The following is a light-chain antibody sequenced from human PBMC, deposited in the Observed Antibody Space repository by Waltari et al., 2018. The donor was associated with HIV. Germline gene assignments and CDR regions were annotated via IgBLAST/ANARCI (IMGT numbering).Light chain of an antibody. CDR1: SPPIGAGYD. CDR2: GNS. V-gene: IGLV1-40*01. J-gene: IGLJ3*02. Sequence: QSVLTQPPSVSGAPGQRVTISCTGSSPPIGAGYDFPWYQQLPGTAPKLLIYGNSNRPSGVPDRFSGSKSGTSASLAITGLLAEDEADYYCQSYDSSLSVWVFGGGTKLTVL. CDR3: QSYDSSLSVWV.